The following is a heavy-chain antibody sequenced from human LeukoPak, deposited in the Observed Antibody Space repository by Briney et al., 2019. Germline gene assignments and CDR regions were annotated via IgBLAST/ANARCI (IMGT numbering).Heavy chain of an antibody. V-gene: IGHV4-59*12. Sequence: SETLSLTCTVSGGSITSYYWSWIRQPPGKGLEWIGYMYYSGSTNYNPSLKSRVTISVDRSKSQFSLKLYSVTAADTAVYYCAREVLGGAFGIWGQGTMVTVSS. D-gene: IGHD3-16*01. CDR1: GGSITSYY. CDR2: MYYSGST. CDR3: AREVLGGAFGI. J-gene: IGHJ3*02.